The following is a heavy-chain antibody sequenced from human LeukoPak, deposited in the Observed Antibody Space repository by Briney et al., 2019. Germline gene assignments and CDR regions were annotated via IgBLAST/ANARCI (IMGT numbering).Heavy chain of an antibody. CDR2: INPSGGST. V-gene: IGHV1-46*01. J-gene: IGHJ4*02. D-gene: IGHD4-23*01. CDR3: ARGPTVVTPFDY. Sequence: ASVKVSCKASGYTFTSYYMHWVRQAPGQGLEWMGIINPSGGSTSYAQKFQGRVTITADKSTGTAYMELSSLRSEDTAVYYCARGPTVVTPFDYWGQGTLVTVSS. CDR1: GYTFTSYY.